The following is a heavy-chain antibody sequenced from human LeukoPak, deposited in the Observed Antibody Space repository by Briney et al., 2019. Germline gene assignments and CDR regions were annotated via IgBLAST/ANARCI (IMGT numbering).Heavy chain of an antibody. CDR1: DGSISSHY. V-gene: IGHV4-59*11. CDR3: ARLVRAQGIPITYHYLDL. Sequence: SGTLSLTCTVSDGSISSHYWTWIRQSPGKGLEWLAYINYSGDTNYNPSLKSRVTISVDLSENLFSLKVTSVTAADTAVYCCARLVRAQGIPITYHYLDLWGRGTLVTVSS. CDR2: INYSGDT. D-gene: IGHD1-14*01. J-gene: IGHJ2*01.